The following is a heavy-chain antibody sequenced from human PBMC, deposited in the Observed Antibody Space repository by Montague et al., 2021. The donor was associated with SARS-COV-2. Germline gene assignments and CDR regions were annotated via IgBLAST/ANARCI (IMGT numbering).Heavy chain of an antibody. V-gene: IGHV4-39*02. Sequence: SETLSLTCSVSSGSIISSGYYWGWIRQPPGTELEWIGNIYYSGTTYYNPSLQSRGTISVDTSKNHLSLRLSSVTAADTAVYFCARGMIRGVTTPFDYWGREARSPSPQ. J-gene: IGHJ4*02. CDR1: SGSIISSGYY. D-gene: IGHD3-10*01. CDR2: IYYSGTT. CDR3: ARGMIRGVTTPFDY.